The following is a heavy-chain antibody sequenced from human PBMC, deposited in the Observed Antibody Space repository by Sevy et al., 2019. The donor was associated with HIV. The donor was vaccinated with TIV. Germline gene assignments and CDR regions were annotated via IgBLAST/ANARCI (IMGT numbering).Heavy chain of an antibody. Sequence: GGSLRLSCAASEFMFSTYAMHWVRQAPGKGLEWVADISYDGSRHYYGESVKGRFTISRDNSKNTLFLQMNSLRLEDTAFYYCARDAGYSTDWYPSDYWGQGTLVTVSS. CDR1: EFMFSTYA. CDR3: ARDAGYSTDWYPSDY. J-gene: IGHJ4*02. V-gene: IGHV3-30-3*01. CDR2: ISYDGSRH. D-gene: IGHD6-19*01.